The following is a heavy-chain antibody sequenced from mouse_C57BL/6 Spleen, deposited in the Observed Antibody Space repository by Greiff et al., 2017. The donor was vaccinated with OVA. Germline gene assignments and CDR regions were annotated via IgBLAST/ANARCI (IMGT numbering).Heavy chain of an antibody. V-gene: IGHV1-64*01. J-gene: IGHJ4*01. CDR1: GYTFTSYW. Sequence: VQLQQPGAELVKPGASVKLSCKASGYTFTSYWMHWVKQRPGPGLEWIGMIHPNSGSTNYNEKFKSKATLTVDKSSSTAYMQLSSLTSEDSAVYYCARVDYYGSSYVGAMDYWGQGTSVTVSS. CDR2: IHPNSGST. CDR3: ARVDYYGSSYVGAMDY. D-gene: IGHD1-1*01.